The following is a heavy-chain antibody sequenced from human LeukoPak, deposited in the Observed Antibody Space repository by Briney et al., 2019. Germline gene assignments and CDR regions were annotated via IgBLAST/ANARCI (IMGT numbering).Heavy chain of an antibody. CDR1: GFTFSSYW. Sequence: PGGSLRLSCAASGFTFSSYWMHWVRQVPGKGPVWVSRIDIDGSSTIYADSVMGRFTISRDNAKNTLYLQMNSLRAEDTAVYYCARDRGGYGPTTTDYWGQGTLVTVSS. J-gene: IGHJ4*02. D-gene: IGHD5-18*01. CDR3: ARDRGGYGPTTTDY. CDR2: IDIDGSST. V-gene: IGHV3-74*01.